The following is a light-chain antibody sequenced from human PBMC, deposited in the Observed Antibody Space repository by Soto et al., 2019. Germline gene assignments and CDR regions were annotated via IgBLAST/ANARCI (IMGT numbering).Light chain of an antibody. J-gene: IGKJ1*01. CDR3: QQYGSSPRT. V-gene: IGKV3-20*01. CDR1: QSVSSSY. Sequence: EIVLTQSPGTLSLSPGERAALSCRASQSVSSSYLAWYQQNPGQAPRLLIYGASSRATGIPDWFSGSGSGTDFTLTISRLEPEDFAVYYCQQYGSSPRTFGQGTKVEIK. CDR2: GAS.